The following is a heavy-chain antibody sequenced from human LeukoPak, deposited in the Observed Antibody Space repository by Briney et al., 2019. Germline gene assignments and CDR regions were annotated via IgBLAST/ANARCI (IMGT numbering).Heavy chain of an antibody. CDR3: ARSPSYYYDSSGYYSGMDV. D-gene: IGHD3-22*01. CDR2: ISSSSSYI. CDR1: GFTFSSYS. Sequence: GGSLRLSCAASGFTFSSYSMNWVRQAPGKGREWVSSISSSSSYIYYADSVKGRFTISRDNAKNSLYLQMNSLRAEDTAVYYCARSPSYYYDSSGYYSGMDVWGQGTTVTVSS. V-gene: IGHV3-21*01. J-gene: IGHJ6*02.